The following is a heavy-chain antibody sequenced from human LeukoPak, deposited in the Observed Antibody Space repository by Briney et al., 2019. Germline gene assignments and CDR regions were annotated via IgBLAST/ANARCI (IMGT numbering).Heavy chain of an antibody. CDR1: GGSFSGYY. D-gene: IGHD4-23*01. CDR2: IHHSGST. V-gene: IGHV4-34*01. J-gene: IGHJ4*02. Sequence: PSETLSLTCAVYGGSFSGYYWSWIRQPPGKGLEWIGEIHHSGSTNYNPSLKSRVTISVDTSKNQFSLKLSSVTAADTAVYYCARGHRTTVVKALDYWGQGTLVTVSS. CDR3: ARGHRTTVVKALDY.